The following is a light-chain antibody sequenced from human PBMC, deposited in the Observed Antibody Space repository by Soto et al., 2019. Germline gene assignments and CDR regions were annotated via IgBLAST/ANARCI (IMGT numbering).Light chain of an antibody. CDR2: RAS. CDR1: QSLVYSDGNTY. V-gene: IGKV2-30*01. CDR3: TQAKFFSPVT. J-gene: IGKJ2*01. Sequence: DVVMTQSPLFLPVTLGEPASISCRSSQSLVYSDGNTYLDWFHQRPGQSPRRLIYRASNRDTGVPDRFSGSWSGTSFTLKISRVESDFFGAYYCTQAKFFSPVTFGKGT.